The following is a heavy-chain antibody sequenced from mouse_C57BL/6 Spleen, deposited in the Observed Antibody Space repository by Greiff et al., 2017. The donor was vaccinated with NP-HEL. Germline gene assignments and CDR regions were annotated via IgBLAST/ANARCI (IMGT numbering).Heavy chain of an antibody. D-gene: IGHD2-4*01. CDR2: FHPYNDDT. CDR3: ARGGDYDGDWYFDV. J-gene: IGHJ1*03. CDR1: GYTFTTYP. V-gene: IGHV1-47*01. Sequence: VKLVESGAELVKPGASVKMSCKASGYTFTTYPIEWMKQNHGKSLEWIGNFHPYNDDTKYNEKFKGKATLTVEKSSSTVYLELSRLTSDDSAVYYGARGGDYDGDWYFDVWGTGTTVTVSS.